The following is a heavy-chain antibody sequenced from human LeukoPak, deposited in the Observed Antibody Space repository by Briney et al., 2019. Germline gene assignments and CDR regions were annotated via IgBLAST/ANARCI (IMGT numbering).Heavy chain of an antibody. CDR1: GGSISSGGYS. CDR2: IYHGGST. Sequence: SQTLSLTCAVSGGSISSGGYSWSWIRQPPGKGLEWIGYIYHGGSTYYNPSLKSRVTISVDRSKNQFSLKLSSVTAADTAVYYCARVGCSGGSCSYGMDVWGQGTTVTASS. D-gene: IGHD2-15*01. J-gene: IGHJ6*02. CDR3: ARVGCSGGSCSYGMDV. V-gene: IGHV4-30-2*01.